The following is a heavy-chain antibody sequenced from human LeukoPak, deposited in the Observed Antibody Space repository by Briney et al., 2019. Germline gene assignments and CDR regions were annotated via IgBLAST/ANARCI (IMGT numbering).Heavy chain of an antibody. J-gene: IGHJ4*02. CDR3: ARSGGDYYDSISGLLLYFDY. CDR2: ISYDGSNK. V-gene: IGHV3-30-3*01. CDR1: GFTFSNYA. Sequence: PGGSLRLSCAASGFTFSNYAMHWVRQAPGKGLEWVAVISYDGSNKYYADSVKGRFTISRDNSKTTLYLQMNSLRAEATAVYYCARSGGDYYDSISGLLLYFDYWGQGTLVTVSS. D-gene: IGHD3-22*01.